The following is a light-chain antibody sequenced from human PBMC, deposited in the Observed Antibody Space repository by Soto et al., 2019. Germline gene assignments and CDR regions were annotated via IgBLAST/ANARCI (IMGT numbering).Light chain of an antibody. CDR1: QSVTSGY. V-gene: IGKV3-20*01. J-gene: IGKJ4*01. CDR2: GAS. Sequence: IVLSQSPGALSLSPGESATLSCRASQSVTSGYLAWYQQKPGQSPRLLMYGASSRATGVPDRFSGSGSGTDFTLTITRLEPEDFAVYYCHQYGTSPLTFGGGTQVDIK. CDR3: HQYGTSPLT.